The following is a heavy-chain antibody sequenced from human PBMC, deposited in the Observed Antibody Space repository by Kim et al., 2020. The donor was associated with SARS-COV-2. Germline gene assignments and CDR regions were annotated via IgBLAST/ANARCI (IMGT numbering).Heavy chain of an antibody. D-gene: IGHD2-15*01. CDR1: GYTFTGYY. J-gene: IGHJ4*02. V-gene: IGHV1-2*06. Sequence: ASVKVSCKASGYTFTGYYMHWVRQAPGQGLEWMGRINPNSGGTNYAQKFQGRVTMTRDTSISTAYMELSRLRSDDTAVYYCARGDYCSGGSCYPNWGQGTLVTVSS. CDR3: ARGDYCSGGSCYPN. CDR2: INPNSGGT.